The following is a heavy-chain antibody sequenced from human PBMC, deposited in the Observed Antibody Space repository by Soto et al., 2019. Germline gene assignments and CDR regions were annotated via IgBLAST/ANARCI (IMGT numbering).Heavy chain of an antibody. CDR3: AKGTGLYYYYGMDV. D-gene: IGHD3-10*01. V-gene: IGHV3-30*18. Sequence: LRLSYAASGFTFSSYGMHWVRQAPGKGLEWVAVISYDGSNKYYADSVKGRFTISRDNSKNTLYLQMNSLRAEDTAVYYCAKGTGLYYYYGMDVWGQGTTVTVSS. CDR1: GFTFSSYG. J-gene: IGHJ6*02. CDR2: ISYDGSNK.